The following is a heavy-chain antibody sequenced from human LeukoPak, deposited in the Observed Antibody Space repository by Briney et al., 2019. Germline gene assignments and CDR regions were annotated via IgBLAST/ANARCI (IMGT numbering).Heavy chain of an antibody. CDR3: AREPEGSRWTLDY. D-gene: IGHD4-23*01. V-gene: IGHV3-30*03. CDR1: GFTFSSYG. Sequence: GGSLRLSCAASGFTFSSYGMHWVRQAPGKGLEWVAVISYDGSNKYYADSVKGRFTISRDNSKNTLYLQMNSLRAEDTAVYYCAREPEGSRWTLDYWGQGTLVTVSS. CDR2: ISYDGSNK. J-gene: IGHJ4*02.